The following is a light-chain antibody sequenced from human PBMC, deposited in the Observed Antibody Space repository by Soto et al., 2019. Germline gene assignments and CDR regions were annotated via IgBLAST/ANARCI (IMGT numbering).Light chain of an antibody. V-gene: IGKV1-5*03. J-gene: IGKJ1*01. CDR1: HSLSIW. CDR2: KAS. CDR3: QQYNSYWT. Sequence: DIQMTQSPSTLSASVGDRVTITCRASHSLSIWLAWYQQKPGKAPKLLIYKASSLESGVPSRFSGRGSGTEFTLTISSLQPDVFATYYCQQYNSYWTFGQGTTVEIK.